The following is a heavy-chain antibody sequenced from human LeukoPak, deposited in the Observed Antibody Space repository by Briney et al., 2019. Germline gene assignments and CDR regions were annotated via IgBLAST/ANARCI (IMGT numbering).Heavy chain of an antibody. D-gene: IGHD3-10*01. CDR1: GYTLTSYD. CDR3: ARGPGVLLWFGESLPPEDLSGMDV. Sequence: ASVKVSCKASGYTLTSYDINWVRQATGQGLEWMGWMSPNSGITGYAQKFQGRVTMTRNTAISTAYMELSRLRSNDTAVYYCARGPGVLLWFGESLPPEDLSGMDVWGQGTTVTVSS. CDR2: MSPNSGIT. V-gene: IGHV1-8*01. J-gene: IGHJ6*02.